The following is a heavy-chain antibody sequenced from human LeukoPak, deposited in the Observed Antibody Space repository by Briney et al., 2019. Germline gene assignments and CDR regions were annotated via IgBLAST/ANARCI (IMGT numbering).Heavy chain of an antibody. Sequence: GGSLRLSCAVSVFPVSSYDMHWVRQPRGKGLEWLSALGIAGDTFYPGSVKGRFTISRENAKNSLNLQMNSLRAEDTAMYYCARQKQSHGNFDYWGQGTLVTVSS. J-gene: IGHJ4*02. CDR1: VFPVSSYD. V-gene: IGHV3-13*01. CDR2: LGIAGDT. D-gene: IGHD1-26*01. CDR3: ARQKQSHGNFDY.